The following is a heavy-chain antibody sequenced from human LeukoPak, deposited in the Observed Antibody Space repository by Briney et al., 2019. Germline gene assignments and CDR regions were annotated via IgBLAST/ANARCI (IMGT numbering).Heavy chain of an antibody. CDR2: ISRSGTSI. V-gene: IGHV3-21*01. CDR1: GFTVSSKY. Sequence: GGSLRLSCAASGFTVSSKYMSWVRQAPGKGLEWVSSISRSGTSIYYADSLRGRFTISRDNAKNSLYLQMNSLGVDDTAVYYCAKEGRSTTPGYWGQGTLVTVSS. CDR3: AKEGRSTTPGY. J-gene: IGHJ4*02. D-gene: IGHD6-13*01.